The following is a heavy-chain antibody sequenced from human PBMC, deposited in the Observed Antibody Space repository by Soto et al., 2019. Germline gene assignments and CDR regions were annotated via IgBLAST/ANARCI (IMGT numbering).Heavy chain of an antibody. Sequence: PGGSLRLSCAASGFTVSSNYMSWVRQAPGKGPEWVSVIYSGGDTYYADSVEGRFTISRDNSKNTLYLQMNSLTAEDTAVYYCARLPAGSYSSDWYYFDPWGQGTLVTVSS. V-gene: IGHV3-53*01. J-gene: IGHJ5*02. D-gene: IGHD6-19*01. CDR3: ARLPAGSYSSDWYYFDP. CDR2: IYSGGDT. CDR1: GFTVSSNY.